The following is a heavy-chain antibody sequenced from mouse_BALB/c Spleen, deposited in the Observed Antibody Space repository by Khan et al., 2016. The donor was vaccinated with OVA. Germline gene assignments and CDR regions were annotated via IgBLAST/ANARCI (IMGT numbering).Heavy chain of an antibody. V-gene: IGHV5-6-5*01. D-gene: IGHD1-1*01. CDR1: GFTFSSYA. Sequence: EVELVESGGGLVKPGGSLKLSCAASGFTFSSYAMSWVRQTPEKRLEWVASINSGGSIYYSDSMKGRFTISRDNARNILYLQMSSLRSEDTAMYYCARGYFYGSSYDYWYFDVWGAGTTVTVSS. CDR2: INSGGSI. J-gene: IGHJ1*01. CDR3: ARGYFYGSSYDYWYFDV.